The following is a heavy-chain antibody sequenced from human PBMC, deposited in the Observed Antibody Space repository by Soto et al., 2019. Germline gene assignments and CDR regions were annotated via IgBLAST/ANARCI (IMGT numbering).Heavy chain of an antibody. D-gene: IGHD5-12*01. Sequence: GESLKISCKGSGYSFTSYWIGWVRQMPGKGLEWMGIIYPGDSDTRYSPSFQGQVTISADKSISTAYLQWSSLKASDTAMYYCACCKPRGYSGYGPLGDAFDIWGQGTMVTVSS. V-gene: IGHV5-51*01. CDR2: IYPGDSDT. CDR3: ACCKPRGYSGYGPLGDAFDI. CDR1: GYSFTSYW. J-gene: IGHJ3*02.